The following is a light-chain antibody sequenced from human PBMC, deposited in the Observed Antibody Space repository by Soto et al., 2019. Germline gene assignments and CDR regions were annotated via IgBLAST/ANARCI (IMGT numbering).Light chain of an antibody. CDR3: QQYNSYSHVT. CDR1: QRISSW. Sequence: DIQMTQSPSTLSASVGDRVTITCRASQRISSWLAWYQQKPGKAPKLLIYDASSLESGVPSRFSGSGSGTEFTLTISSLQPDDFATYYCQQYNSYSHVTFGQGTKLEIK. V-gene: IGKV1-5*01. J-gene: IGKJ2*01. CDR2: DAS.